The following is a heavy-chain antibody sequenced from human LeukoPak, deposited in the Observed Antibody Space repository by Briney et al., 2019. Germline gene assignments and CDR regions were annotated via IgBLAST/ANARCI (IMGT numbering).Heavy chain of an antibody. CDR3: ARSGWPYYFDY. V-gene: IGHV3-74*01. Sequence: GGSLRLSCAASGFTFSSYCMHWVRQAPGKGLVWVSRIHSDGSSTSYADSVRSRFTISRDEAKSTLYLQMNSLRAEDTAVYYCARSGWPYYFDYWGQGTLVTVYS. CDR2: IHSDGSST. CDR1: GFTFSSYC. J-gene: IGHJ4*02. D-gene: IGHD3-22*01.